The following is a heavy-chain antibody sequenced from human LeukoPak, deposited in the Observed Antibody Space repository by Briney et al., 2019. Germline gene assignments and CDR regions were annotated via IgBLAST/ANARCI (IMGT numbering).Heavy chain of an antibody. CDR1: GFTFSSYG. Sequence: GGSLRLSCAASGFTFSSYGMHWVRQAPGKGLEWVAFIRYDGSNKYYADSVKGRFTISRGNSKNTLYLQMNSLRAEDTAVYYCAKDLGIRSDYWGQGTLVTVSS. D-gene: IGHD3-16*01. J-gene: IGHJ4*02. CDR2: IRYDGSNK. V-gene: IGHV3-30*02. CDR3: AKDLGIRSDY.